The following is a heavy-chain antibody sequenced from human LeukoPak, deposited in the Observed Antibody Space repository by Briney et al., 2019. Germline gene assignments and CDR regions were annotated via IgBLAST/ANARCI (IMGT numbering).Heavy chain of an antibody. CDR2: IYSSGSA. Sequence: SETLSLTCTVSGASINNNFWTWIRQPPGKGLEWIGYIYSSGSANYNPSLKSRVIISGDTSKNQISLNLTSVTAADTAVYFCARDLSGDGYYQEFDFWGQGTLVTVSS. CDR1: GASINNNF. D-gene: IGHD3-22*01. CDR3: ARDLSGDGYYQEFDF. J-gene: IGHJ4*02. V-gene: IGHV4-4*08.